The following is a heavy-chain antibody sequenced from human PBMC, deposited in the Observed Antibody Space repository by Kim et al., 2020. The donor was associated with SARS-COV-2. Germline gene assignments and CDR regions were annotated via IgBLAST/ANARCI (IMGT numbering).Heavy chain of an antibody. V-gene: IGHV1-18*01. CDR2: ISAYNGNT. D-gene: IGHD3-22*01. J-gene: IGHJ4*02. CDR1: GYTFTSHG. CDR3: ARVPDDSSGYWLIDY. Sequence: ASVKVSCKASGYTFTSHGISWVRQAPGQGLEWMGWISAYNGNTNYAQKLQGRVTMTTDTSTSTAYMELRSLRSDDTAVYYCARVPDDSSGYWLIDYWGQGTLVTVSS.